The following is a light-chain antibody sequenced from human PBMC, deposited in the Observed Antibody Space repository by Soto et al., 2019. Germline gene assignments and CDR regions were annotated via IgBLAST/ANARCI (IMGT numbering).Light chain of an antibody. CDR1: SSNIGNNY. CDR2: DNN. J-gene: IGLJ2*01. V-gene: IGLV1-51*01. CDR3: GTWDSSLSSVV. Sequence: QSVLTQPPSVSAAPGQKVTISCSGSSSNIGNNYVSWYQQLPGTASKLLIYDNNERPSGIPDRFSGSKSGTSATLGITGLQTGDEADYYCGTWDSSLSSVVFGGGTKLTVL.